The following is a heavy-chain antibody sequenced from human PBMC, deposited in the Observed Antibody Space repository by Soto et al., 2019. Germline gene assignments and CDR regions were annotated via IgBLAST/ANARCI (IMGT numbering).Heavy chain of an antibody. CDR1: VFNWRRFS. V-gene: IGHV3-21*01. J-gene: IGHJ4*02. Sequence: GPLRLSYEAAVFNWRRFSLNWVRQVPGKGLEWVASISSASTETWYADSVKGRFIISRDNAQNSLFLQMNTLRPEDSAIYYCTRVAYWGPGTQVTGSS. CDR2: ISSASTET. CDR3: TRVAY.